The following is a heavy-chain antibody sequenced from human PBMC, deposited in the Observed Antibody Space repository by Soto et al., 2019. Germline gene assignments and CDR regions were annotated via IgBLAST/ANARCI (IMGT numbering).Heavy chain of an antibody. CDR1: GYTFTSYD. CDR2: MNPNSGNT. J-gene: IGHJ6*02. D-gene: IGHD2-21*02. V-gene: IGHV1-8*01. CDR3: AVVVTAPPYYYYGMDV. Sequence: GASVKVSCKASGYTFTSYDINWVRQATGQGLEWMGWMNPNSGNTGYVQKFQGRVTMTRNTSISTAYMELSSLRSEDTAVYYCAVVVTAPPYYYYGMDVWGQGTTVTVS.